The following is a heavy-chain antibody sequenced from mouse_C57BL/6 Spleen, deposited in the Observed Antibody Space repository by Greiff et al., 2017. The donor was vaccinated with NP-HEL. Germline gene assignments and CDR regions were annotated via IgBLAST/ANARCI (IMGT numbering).Heavy chain of an antibody. CDR2: ISSGSSTI. J-gene: IGHJ4*01. Sequence: EVMLVESGGGLVKPGGSLKLSCAASGFTFSDYGMHWVRQAPEKGLEWVAYISSGSSTIYYADTVKGRFTISRDNAKNTLFLQMTSLRSEDTAMYYCARLGLGRWGAMDYWGQGTSVTVSS. CDR3: ARLGLGRWGAMDY. D-gene: IGHD3-1*01. V-gene: IGHV5-17*01. CDR1: GFTFSDYG.